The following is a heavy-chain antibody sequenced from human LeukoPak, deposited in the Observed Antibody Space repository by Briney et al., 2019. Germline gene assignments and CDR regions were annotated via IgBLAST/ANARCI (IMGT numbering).Heavy chain of an antibody. CDR1: GYTFTGYG. CDR3: TRDPPVSLDYYYYYMDV. J-gene: IGHJ6*03. D-gene: IGHD4-11*01. CDR2: ISAYNGNT. Sequence: GASVKVSCKASGYTFTGYGISWVRQAPGQGLEWMGWISAYNGNTNYPQKVQGRVTMTIVTSTSTAYMELRSLRSDDTAVYYCTRDPPVSLDYYYYYMDVWGEGTTVTVSS. V-gene: IGHV1-18*01.